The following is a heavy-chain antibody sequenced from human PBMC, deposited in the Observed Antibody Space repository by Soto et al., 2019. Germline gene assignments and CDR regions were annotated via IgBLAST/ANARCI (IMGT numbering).Heavy chain of an antibody. CDR1: GGSFSGYY. D-gene: IGHD3-9*01. J-gene: IGHJ2*01. CDR2: INDRGSI. CDR3: ARESHDILTGPPWVWYFDL. V-gene: IGHV4-34*01. Sequence: QVQLQQWGAGPLRPLETLSLTCGVSGGSFSGYYWAWIRQSPGKGLEWIGEINDRGSINYNPSLKSRVSISVDTSKNQYSLNRRSVTASDTAVYYCARESHDILTGPPWVWYFDLWGRGTLVTVSS.